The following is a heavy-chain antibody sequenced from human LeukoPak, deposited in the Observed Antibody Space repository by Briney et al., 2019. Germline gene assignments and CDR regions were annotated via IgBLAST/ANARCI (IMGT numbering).Heavy chain of an antibody. CDR3: AKHYPDSYGDY. J-gene: IGHJ4*02. Sequence: PGGSLRLSCAASGFTVSSNYMSWVRQAPGKGLEWVSVIYSGGSTYYADSAKGRFTISRDNSKNTLYLQMNSLRAEDTAVYYCAKHYPDSYGDYWGQGTLVTVSS. CDR1: GFTVSSNY. CDR2: IYSGGST. V-gene: IGHV3-53*01. D-gene: IGHD5-18*01.